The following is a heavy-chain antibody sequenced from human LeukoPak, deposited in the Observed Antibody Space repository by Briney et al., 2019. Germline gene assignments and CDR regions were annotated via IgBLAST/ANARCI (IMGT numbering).Heavy chain of an antibody. CDR1: GFTFSSYW. J-gene: IGHJ6*03. Sequence: GGSLRLSCVASGFTFSSYWMHWVRQDPRKGLVWVSRINGDGRNINYADSVRGRFTISRDNAKNSLYLQMNSLRAEDTAVYYCARDRSGYDYYYYYYMDVWGKGTTVTVSS. D-gene: IGHD5-12*01. CDR2: INGDGRNI. V-gene: IGHV3-74*01. CDR3: ARDRSGYDYYYYYYMDV.